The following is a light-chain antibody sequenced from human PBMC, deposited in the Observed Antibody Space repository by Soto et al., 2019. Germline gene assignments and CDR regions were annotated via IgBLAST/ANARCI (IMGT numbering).Light chain of an antibody. Sequence: DIHMTQSPSTLSSSLGDRVTITCLASQSISSWLAWYQQKPGKAPKLLIYDASSLESGVPSRFSGSGSGTEFTLTISSLQPDDFATYYCQQYNSYSRTFGQGTKVDIK. CDR2: DAS. CDR1: QSISSW. CDR3: QQYNSYSRT. V-gene: IGKV1-5*01. J-gene: IGKJ1*01.